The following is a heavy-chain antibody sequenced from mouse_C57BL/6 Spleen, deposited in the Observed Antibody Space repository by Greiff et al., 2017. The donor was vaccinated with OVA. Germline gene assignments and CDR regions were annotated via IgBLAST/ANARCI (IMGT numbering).Heavy chain of an antibody. Sequence: VQLQQPGAELVKPGASVKLSCKASGYTFTSYWIHWVKQRPGQGLEWIGMIHPNSGSTNYNEKFKSKATLTVDKSSSTAYMQLSSLTSEDSAVYYCASYSNYLYYYAMDYWGQGTSVTVSS. CDR3: ASYSNYLYYYAMDY. V-gene: IGHV1-64*01. CDR1: GYTFTSYW. D-gene: IGHD2-5*01. J-gene: IGHJ4*01. CDR2: IHPNSGST.